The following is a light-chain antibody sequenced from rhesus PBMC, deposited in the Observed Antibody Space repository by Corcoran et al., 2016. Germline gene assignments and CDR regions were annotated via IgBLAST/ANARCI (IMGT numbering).Light chain of an antibody. J-gene: IGLJ1*01. CDR3: SSYTASKTFI. Sequence: QAALTQTPSVSGSPGQSVTISCTGTSSDIGAYNYVSWYQQHPGKAPQVMIYDVTKRPSGVSDRFSGSKSGNTASLTISGLQAEDEAYYYCSSYTASKTFIFGIGTRLTVL. CDR1: SSDIGAYNY. CDR2: DVT. V-gene: IGLV2-23*01.